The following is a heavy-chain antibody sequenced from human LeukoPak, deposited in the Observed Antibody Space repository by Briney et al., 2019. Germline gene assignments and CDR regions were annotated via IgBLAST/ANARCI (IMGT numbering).Heavy chain of an antibody. V-gene: IGHV4-59*01. D-gene: IGHD2-21*02. Sequence: SETLSLTCTASGGSISSYYWSWIRQPPGKGLEWIGYIYYSGSTNYNPSLKSRVTISVDTSKNQFSLKLSSVTAADTAVYYCARVPLTAVWGAFDIWGQGTMVTVSS. J-gene: IGHJ3*02. CDR1: GGSISSYY. CDR2: IYYSGST. CDR3: ARVPLTAVWGAFDI.